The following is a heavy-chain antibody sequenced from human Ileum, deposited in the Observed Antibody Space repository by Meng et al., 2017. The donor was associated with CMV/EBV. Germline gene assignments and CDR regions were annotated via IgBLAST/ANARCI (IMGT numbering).Heavy chain of an antibody. Sequence: QGPGRVLVKPPETLTRTCTVSGVTINSSNCYRGRIGQPPGKGLEWIGSIYSNGNTPYNPSLKSRVTISLDTSKNQFSLRLSSVTAADTAVYYCARDITGSHFDHWGQGVLVTVSS. CDR3: ARDITGSHFDH. CDR1: GVTINSSNCY. V-gene: IGHV4-39*07. D-gene: IGHD1-20*01. CDR2: IYSNGNT. J-gene: IGHJ4*02.